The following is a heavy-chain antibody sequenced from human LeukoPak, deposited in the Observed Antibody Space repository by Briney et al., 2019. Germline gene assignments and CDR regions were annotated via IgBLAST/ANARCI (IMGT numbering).Heavy chain of an antibody. CDR1: GYTFTGYY. Sequence: ASVKVSCKASGYTFTGYYMHWVRQAPGQGLEWMGGFDPEDGETIYAQKFQGRVTMTEDTSTDTAYMELSSLRSEDTAVYYCVIVAFGYWGQGTLVTVSS. V-gene: IGHV1-24*01. CDR3: VIVAFGY. D-gene: IGHD3-22*01. J-gene: IGHJ4*02. CDR2: FDPEDGET.